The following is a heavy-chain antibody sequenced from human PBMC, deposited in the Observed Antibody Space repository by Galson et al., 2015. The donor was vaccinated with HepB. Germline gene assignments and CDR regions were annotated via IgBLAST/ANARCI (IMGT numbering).Heavy chain of an antibody. V-gene: IGHV1-8*01. CDR3: ARVRGVVPAAIFGY. J-gene: IGHJ4*02. Sequence: SVKVSCKASGYTFTSYDINWVRQATGQGLEWMGWMNPNSGNTGYAQKFQGRVTMTRNTSISTAYMELSSLRSEDTAVYYCARVRGVVPAAIFGYWGQGTLVTVSS. D-gene: IGHD2-2*01. CDR2: MNPNSGNT. CDR1: GYTFTSYD.